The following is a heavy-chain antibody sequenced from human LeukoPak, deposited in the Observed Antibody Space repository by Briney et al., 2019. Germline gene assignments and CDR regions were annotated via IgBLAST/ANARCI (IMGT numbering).Heavy chain of an antibody. CDR1: GFTFSSYA. V-gene: IGHV3-30-3*01. CDR3: ARCDSSIWYASPDY. Sequence: PGRSLRLSCAASGFTFSSYAMHWVRQAPGKGLEWVAVISYDGSNKYYADSVKGRFTISRDNSKNTLYLQMNSLRAEDTAVYYCARCDSSIWYASPDYWGQGTLVTVSS. J-gene: IGHJ4*02. CDR2: ISYDGSNK. D-gene: IGHD6-13*01.